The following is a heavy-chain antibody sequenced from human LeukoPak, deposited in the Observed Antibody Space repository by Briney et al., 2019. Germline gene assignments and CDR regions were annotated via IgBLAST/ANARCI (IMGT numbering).Heavy chain of an antibody. CDR3: ARVKEFLPFPEDY. J-gene: IGHJ4*02. V-gene: IGHV1-2*02. Sequence: ASVKVSCKASGYTFTGYYMHWVRQAPGQGLEWMGWINPNSGGTNYAQKFQGRVTMTRDTSISTAYMELSRLRSDDTAVYYCARVKEFLPFPEDYWGQGTLVTVSS. D-gene: IGHD2-21*01. CDR2: INPNSGGT. CDR1: GYTFTGYY.